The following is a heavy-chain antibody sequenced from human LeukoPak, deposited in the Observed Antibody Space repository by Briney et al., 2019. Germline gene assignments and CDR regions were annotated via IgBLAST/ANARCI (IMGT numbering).Heavy chain of an antibody. CDR2: IWYDGSNK. CDR3: ARGGCSGGSCYFVY. V-gene: IGHV3-33*01. CDR1: GFTFSSYG. Sequence: GRSLRLSCAASGFTFSSYGMHWVRQAPGKGLEWVAVIWYDGSNKYYADSVKGRFTISRDNSKNTLYLQMNSLRAEDTAVYYCARGGCSGGSCYFVYWGQGTLVTVSS. D-gene: IGHD2-15*01. J-gene: IGHJ4*02.